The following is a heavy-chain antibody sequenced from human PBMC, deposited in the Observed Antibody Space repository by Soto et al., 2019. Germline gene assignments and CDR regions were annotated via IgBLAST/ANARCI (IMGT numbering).Heavy chain of an antibody. J-gene: IGHJ6*01. CDR3: IRHVSDCTSTSGCFRYYNHYCMDV. CDR2: IIPIIGTA. CDR1: GGTFSSYA. Sequence: SVKVSCKASGGTFSSYAISWVRQSPGQVLEWTGGIIPIIGTAYYAQKFKGRVTIDAAESMRTAYLELRSLCSEHTAVFYCIRHVSDCTSTSGCFRYYNHYCMDVWGQGTTVTVSS. V-gene: IGHV1-69*13. D-gene: IGHD2-2*01.